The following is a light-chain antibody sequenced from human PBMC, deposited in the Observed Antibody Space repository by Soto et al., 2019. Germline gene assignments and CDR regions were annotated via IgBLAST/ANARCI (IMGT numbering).Light chain of an antibody. Sequence: IQMTQSPSTLSAPMGDRVTITCQASQTISTLLAWFQHKPGKAPNLLIYDASNLESGVPSRFSGSGSGTEFTLTISSLQSDDSATYFCQQYSHLVTFGQGTKLEIK. CDR3: QQYSHLVT. J-gene: IGKJ2*01. CDR1: QTISTL. CDR2: DAS. V-gene: IGKV1-5*01.